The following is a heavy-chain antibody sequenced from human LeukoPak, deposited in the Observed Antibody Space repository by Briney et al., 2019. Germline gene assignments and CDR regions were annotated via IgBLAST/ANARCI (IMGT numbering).Heavy chain of an antibody. CDR3: ARDIWWGLGRSYWYFDL. J-gene: IGHJ2*01. CDR2: IKQDGSEK. D-gene: IGHD1-26*01. CDR1: GFTFSSYW. Sequence: GGSLRLSCAASGFTFSSYWMSWVRQAPGKGLEWVANIKQDGSEKYYVDSVKGRFTISRDNAKNSLYLQMNSLRAEDTAVDYCARDIWWGLGRSYWYFDLWGRGTLVTVSS. V-gene: IGHV3-7*01.